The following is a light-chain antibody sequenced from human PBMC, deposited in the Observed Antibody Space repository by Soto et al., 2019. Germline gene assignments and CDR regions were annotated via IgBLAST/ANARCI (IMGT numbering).Light chain of an antibody. CDR3: SSDTSSISLRYV. CDR2: EVS. Sequence: QSVLTQPASVSGSPGQSLTISCTGTSSDVGGSNYVSWYQQHPGNAPQLIIYEVSNRPSGVSDRFSGSKSGNTASLTISGLQAEDEADYYCSSDTSSISLRYVFGAGTKVTVL. J-gene: IGLJ1*01. V-gene: IGLV2-14*01. CDR1: SSDVGGSNY.